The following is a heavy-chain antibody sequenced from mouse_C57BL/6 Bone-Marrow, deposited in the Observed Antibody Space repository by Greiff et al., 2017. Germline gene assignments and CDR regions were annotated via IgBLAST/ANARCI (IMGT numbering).Heavy chain of an antibody. Sequence: DVMLVESGGGLVKPGGSLKLSCAASGFTFSDYGMHWVRQAPEKGLEWVAYISSGSSTIYYADTVKGRFTISRDNAKNTLFLQMTSLRSEDTDMYYCARPIYYGSRGFAYWGQGTLVTVSA. CDR1: GFTFSDYG. V-gene: IGHV5-17*01. D-gene: IGHD1-1*01. J-gene: IGHJ3*01. CDR2: ISSGSSTI. CDR3: ARPIYYGSRGFAY.